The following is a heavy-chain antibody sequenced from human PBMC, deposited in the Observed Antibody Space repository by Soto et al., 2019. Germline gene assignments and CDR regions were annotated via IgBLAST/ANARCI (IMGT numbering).Heavy chain of an antibody. Sequence: ASLKVSCKASGYTFTIYDINWVRQATGQGLEWMGWMNPNSGNTGYAQKFQGRVTMTRNTSISTAYMELSSLRSEDTAVYYCARLYYDFWSGYYIRGSYYYGMDVWGQGTTVTVSS. CDR1: GYTFTIYD. J-gene: IGHJ6*02. D-gene: IGHD3-3*01. CDR3: ARLYYDFWSGYYIRGSYYYGMDV. CDR2: MNPNSGNT. V-gene: IGHV1-8*01.